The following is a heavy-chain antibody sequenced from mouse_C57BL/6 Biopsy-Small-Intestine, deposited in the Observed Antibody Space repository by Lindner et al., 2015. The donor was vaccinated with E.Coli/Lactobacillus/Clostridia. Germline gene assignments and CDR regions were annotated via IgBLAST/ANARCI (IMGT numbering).Heavy chain of an antibody. V-gene: IGHV1-82*01. CDR1: GYVFSDFW. D-gene: IGHD3-3*01. Sequence: VQLQESGPELVKPGASVKISCKASGYVFSDFWMNWVKQRPGKGLEWIGRIFPGDGDITYNEKFRGKAALTADKSSSTAYMQLNSLTSEDSAVYFCTRGTRDYWGQGTTLTVSS. CDR2: IFPGDGDI. J-gene: IGHJ2*01. CDR3: TRGTRDY.